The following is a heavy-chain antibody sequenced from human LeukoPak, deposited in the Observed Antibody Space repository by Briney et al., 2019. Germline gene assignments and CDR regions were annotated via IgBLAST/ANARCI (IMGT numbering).Heavy chain of an antibody. CDR3: ARQKIEVFNWFDL. D-gene: IGHD3-22*01. Sequence: SETLSLTCTVSGGSIASSSYYWVWIRQPPGKGLEWIGSIYYTGSTYYNPSLESRVTISVDTSNNQFSLNLASVTAADTAVYYCARQKIEVFNWFDLWGQGTLVTVSS. V-gene: IGHV4-39*07. CDR2: IYYTGST. J-gene: IGHJ5*02. CDR1: GGSIASSSYY.